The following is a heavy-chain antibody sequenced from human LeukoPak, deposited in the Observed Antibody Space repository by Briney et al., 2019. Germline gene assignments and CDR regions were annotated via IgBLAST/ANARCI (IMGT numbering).Heavy chain of an antibody. V-gene: IGHV4-34*01. Sequence: SSETLSLTCAVSGVSFNNYYWSWVRQTPGKGLEWIGEINHSGYTNDSPSLKSRVTLSIDTSRKQFSLNLRSVTVADTGIYYCTIMTTGHDYWGQGTLVTVSS. CDR2: INHSGYT. CDR1: GVSFNNYY. J-gene: IGHJ4*02. D-gene: IGHD4-17*01. CDR3: TIMTTGHDY.